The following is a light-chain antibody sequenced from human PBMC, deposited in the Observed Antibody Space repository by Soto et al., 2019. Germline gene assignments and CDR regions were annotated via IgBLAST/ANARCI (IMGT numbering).Light chain of an antibody. CDR2: DVS. CDR1: QGVGSY. Sequence: EIVLTQSPANLSLSPGERATVSCRTSQGVGSYLAWYQQKPGQAPRLLIYDVSKRATGFPARFSGSGSGTDFTLTISSLEPEDFALYFCQQRSEWPLTFGGGTKVEI. V-gene: IGKV3-11*01. CDR3: QQRSEWPLT. J-gene: IGKJ4*01.